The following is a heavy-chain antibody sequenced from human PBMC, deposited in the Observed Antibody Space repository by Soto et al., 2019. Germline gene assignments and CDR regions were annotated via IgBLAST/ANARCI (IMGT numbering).Heavy chain of an antibody. Sequence: QVQLVQSGAEVKKAGASVKVSCKASGYTFTSYAVHWVRQAPGQSLEWMGWINAGTGNTKYSQKFQGRVTITRDTSASTVFMELSSLKSEDTAVYYCARGCSGGSCYIFEYWGQGTLVTVSS. J-gene: IGHJ4*02. V-gene: IGHV1-3*01. CDR1: GYTFTSYA. D-gene: IGHD2-15*01. CDR3: ARGCSGGSCYIFEY. CDR2: INAGTGNT.